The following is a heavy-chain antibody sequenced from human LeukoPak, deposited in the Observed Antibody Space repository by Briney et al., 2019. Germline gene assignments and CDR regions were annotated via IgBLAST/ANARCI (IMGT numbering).Heavy chain of an antibody. V-gene: IGHV3-30*18. D-gene: IGHD3-10*01. CDR2: ISYDGSNK. Sequence: SGGSLRLSCAASGFTFSSYGMHWVRQAPGKGLEWVAVISYDGSNKYYADSVKGRFTISRDNSKNTLYLLMNSLRAGDTAVYYCAKARITMVPAMDVWGQGTTVTVSS. J-gene: IGHJ6*02. CDR1: GFTFSSYG. CDR3: AKARITMVPAMDV.